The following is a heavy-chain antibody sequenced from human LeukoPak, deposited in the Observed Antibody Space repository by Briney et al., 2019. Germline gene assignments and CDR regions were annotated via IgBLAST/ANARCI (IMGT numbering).Heavy chain of an antibody. Sequence: SETLSLTCTVSGDSISSGGYYWSWIRQPPGKGLEWIGYIYHSGSTYYNPSLKSRDTISVDRSKNQFSLKLSSVTAVDTAVYYCARGTFADYWGQGTLVTVSS. D-gene: IGHD3-16*01. V-gene: IGHV4-30-2*01. J-gene: IGHJ4*02. CDR3: ARGTFADY. CDR1: GDSISSGGYY. CDR2: IYHSGST.